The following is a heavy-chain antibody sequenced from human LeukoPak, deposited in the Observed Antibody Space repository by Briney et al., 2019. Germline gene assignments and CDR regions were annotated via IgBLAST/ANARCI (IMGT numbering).Heavy chain of an antibody. CDR1: GGSISSNSYY. D-gene: IGHD3-10*01. CDR2: IYYSGST. V-gene: IGHV4-39*02. J-gene: IGHJ6*02. CDR3: ARETGYYYYYYGMDV. Sequence: SETLSLTCTVSGGSISSNSYYWGWIRQPPGKGLEWIGSIYYSGSTYYNPSLKSRVTISVDTSKNQFSLKLSSVTAADTAVYYCARETGYYYYYYGMDVWGQGTTVTVSS.